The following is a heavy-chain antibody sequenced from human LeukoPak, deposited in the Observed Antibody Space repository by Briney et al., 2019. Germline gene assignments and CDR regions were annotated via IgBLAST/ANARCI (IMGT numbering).Heavy chain of an antibody. CDR3: ASPLYGSGSTKDYYGMDV. V-gene: IGHV1-8*01. CDR1: GFTFTSYD. CDR2: MNANSGNT. J-gene: IGHJ6*02. Sequence: ASVSVSCTASGFTFTSYDINWVRQAPGHGLEWMGWMNANSGNTGYAQTFQGRVTMTRHTSISTAYMELSSLRSEDTAVYYCASPLYGSGSTKDYYGMDVWGQGTTVTVSS. D-gene: IGHD3-10*01.